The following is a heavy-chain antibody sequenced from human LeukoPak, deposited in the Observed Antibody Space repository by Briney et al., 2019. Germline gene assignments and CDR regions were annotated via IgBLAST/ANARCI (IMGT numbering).Heavy chain of an antibody. V-gene: IGHV4-38-2*02. CDR3: ARVLSVTTSAFDI. D-gene: IGHD4-11*01. CDR1: GYSISSGYY. CDR2: IYHSGST. J-gene: IGHJ3*02. Sequence: SETLSLTCTVSGYSISSGYYWGWIRQPPGKGLEWIGSIYHSGSTYYNPSLKSRVTISVDTSKNQFSLKVSSVTAADTAVYYCARVLSVTTSAFDIWGQGTVVIVSS.